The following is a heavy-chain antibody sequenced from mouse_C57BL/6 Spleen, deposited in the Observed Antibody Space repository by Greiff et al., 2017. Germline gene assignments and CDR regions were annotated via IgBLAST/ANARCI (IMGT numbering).Heavy chain of an antibody. CDR2: IDPNSGGT. J-gene: IGHJ3*01. D-gene: IGHD3-3*01. CDR1: GYTFTSYW. V-gene: IGHV1-72*01. CDR3: ARLGWDWFAY. Sequence: VQLQQPGAELVKPGASVKLSCKASGYTFTSYWMHWVKQRPGRGLEWIGRIDPNSGGTKYNEKFKSKATLTVDKPSSTAYMQLSSLTSEESAVYYCARLGWDWFAYWGQGTLVTVSA.